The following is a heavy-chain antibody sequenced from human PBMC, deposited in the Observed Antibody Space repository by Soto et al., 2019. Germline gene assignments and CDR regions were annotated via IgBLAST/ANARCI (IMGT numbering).Heavy chain of an antibody. CDR3: ARVTVPTPVTTNNWFGP. D-gene: IGHD4-17*01. V-gene: IGHV1-46*01. J-gene: IGHJ5*02. CDR1: GYTFTTHY. Sequence: ASVKVSCKASGYTFTTHYMHWVRQAPGQGLEWMGVINPSGGSTNYAQKFQGRVTMTSDTSTSTVYMELSSLTTDDTAAYYCARVTVPTPVTTNNWFGPWGRGTLVTVSS. CDR2: INPSGGST.